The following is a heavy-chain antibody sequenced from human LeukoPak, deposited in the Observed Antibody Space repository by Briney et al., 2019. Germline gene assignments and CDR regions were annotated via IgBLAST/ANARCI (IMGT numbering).Heavy chain of an antibody. CDR2: INSDGSST. V-gene: IGHV3-74*01. CDR1: RFTFSSYW. CDR3: ARYDFWSGYYHYYYYMDV. D-gene: IGHD3-3*01. Sequence: GGSLRLSCAASRFTFSSYWMHWVRQAPGKGLVWVSRINSDGSSTSYADSVKGRFTICRDNAKNTLYLKMNSLRAEDTAVYYCARYDFWSGYYHYYYYMDVWGKGTTVTVSS. J-gene: IGHJ6*03.